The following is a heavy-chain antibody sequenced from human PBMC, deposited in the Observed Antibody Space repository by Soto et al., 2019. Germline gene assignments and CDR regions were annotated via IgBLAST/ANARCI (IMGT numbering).Heavy chain of an antibody. V-gene: IGHV4-39*01. CDR1: GGSIGSSSYY. CDR3: ARLIAAAERFFDY. CDR2: IYYSGST. D-gene: IGHD6-13*01. Sequence: SETLSLTCTVSGGSIGSSSYYWGWIRQPPGKGLEWIGSIYYSGSTYYNPSLKSRVTISVDTSKNQFSLKLSSVTAADTAVYYCARLIAAAERFFDYWGQGTLVTVSS. J-gene: IGHJ4*02.